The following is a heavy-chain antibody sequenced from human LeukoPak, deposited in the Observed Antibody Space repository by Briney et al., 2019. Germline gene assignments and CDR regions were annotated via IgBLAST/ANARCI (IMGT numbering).Heavy chain of an antibody. Sequence: GGSLRLSCAASGFTFNSYAMNWVRQAPGKGLEWVAVISYDGSNKYYADSVKGRFTISRDNSKNTLYLQMISPRAEDTAVYYCARDMVRGVIIHNPRRDWFDPWGQGTLVTVSS. D-gene: IGHD3-10*01. CDR2: ISYDGSNK. CDR3: ARDMVRGVIIHNPRRDWFDP. CDR1: GFTFNSYA. V-gene: IGHV3-30*03. J-gene: IGHJ5*02.